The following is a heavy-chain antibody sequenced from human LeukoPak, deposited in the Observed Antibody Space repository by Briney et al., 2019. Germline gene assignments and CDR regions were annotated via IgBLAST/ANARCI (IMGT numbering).Heavy chain of an antibody. D-gene: IGHD3-22*01. Sequence: GGSLRLSCAASGFTFSSYEMNWVRQAPGKGLEWVSYISSSGSTIYYADSVKGRFTISRDNAKNSLYLQMNSLRAEDTAVYCCARVKASRAMIVVVPNRGGYFDYWGQGTPVTVSS. CDR1: GFTFSSYE. V-gene: IGHV3-48*03. CDR2: ISSSGSTI. J-gene: IGHJ4*02. CDR3: ARVKASRAMIVVVPNRGGYFDY.